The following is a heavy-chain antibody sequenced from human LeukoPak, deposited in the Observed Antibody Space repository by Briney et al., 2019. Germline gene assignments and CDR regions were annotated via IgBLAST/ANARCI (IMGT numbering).Heavy chain of an antibody. CDR1: GFTVSSNY. V-gene: IGHV3-53*01. CDR3: ARGVEANWVFDY. D-gene: IGHD7-27*01. Sequence: PGGPLRLSCAASGFTVSSNYMSWVRQAPGKGLEWVSVIYSGGSTYYADSVKGRFTISRDNSKNTLYLQMNSLRAEDTAVYYCARGVEANWVFDYWGQGTLVTVSS. CDR2: IYSGGST. J-gene: IGHJ4*02.